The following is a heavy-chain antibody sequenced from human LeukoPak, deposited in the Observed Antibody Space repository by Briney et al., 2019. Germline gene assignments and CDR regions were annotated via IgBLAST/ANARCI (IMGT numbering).Heavy chain of an antibody. V-gene: IGHV3-23*01. J-gene: IGHJ4*02. CDR1: GFTFSSYA. CDR2: ISGSGGST. CDR3: TKGSRNSIFGVFDY. Sequence: PGGSLRLSCAASGFTFSSYAMSWVRQAPGKGLEWVSAISGSGGSTYYADSVKGRFTISRDNSKNTLYLQMNSLRVEDTAVYYCTKGSRNSIFGVFDYWGQGTLVTVSS. D-gene: IGHD3-3*01.